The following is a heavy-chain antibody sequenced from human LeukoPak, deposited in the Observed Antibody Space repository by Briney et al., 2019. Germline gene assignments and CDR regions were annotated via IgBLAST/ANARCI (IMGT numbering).Heavy chain of an antibody. CDR1: GGSISSYY. J-gene: IGHJ3*02. Sequence: SETLSLTCTVSGGSISSYYWSWIRQPPGKGLEWIGYIYYSGSTNYNPSLKSRVTIPVDTSKNQFSLKLSSVTAADTAVYYCARRRYTMVRGKGAFDIWGQGTMVTVSS. V-gene: IGHV4-59*12. CDR2: IYYSGST. D-gene: IGHD3-10*01. CDR3: ARRRYTMVRGKGAFDI.